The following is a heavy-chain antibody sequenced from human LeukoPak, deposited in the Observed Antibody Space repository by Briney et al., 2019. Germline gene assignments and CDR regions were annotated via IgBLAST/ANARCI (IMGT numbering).Heavy chain of an antibody. V-gene: IGHV3-7*04. Sequence: GGSLRLSCAASGFTFSSYWMSWVRQAPGKGLEWVANIKQDGSEKYYVDSVKGRFTISRDNAKNSLYLQMNSLRAEDTAVYYCAREPDSVTTVSDAFDIWGQGTMVTVPS. CDR2: IKQDGSEK. J-gene: IGHJ3*02. D-gene: IGHD4-17*01. CDR1: GFTFSSYW. CDR3: AREPDSVTTVSDAFDI.